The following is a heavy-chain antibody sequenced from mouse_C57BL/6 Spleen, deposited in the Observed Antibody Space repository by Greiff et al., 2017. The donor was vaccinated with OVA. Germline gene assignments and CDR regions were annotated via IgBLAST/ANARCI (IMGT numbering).Heavy chain of an antibody. CDR1: GYTFTSYW. V-gene: IGHV1-52*01. Sequence: QVQLQQPGAELVRPGSSVKLSCKASGYTFTSYWMHWVKQRPIQGLEWIGNIDPSDSDTHYNQKFKDKATLTVDKSSSTAYMQLSSLTSEDSAVYYCARGDYEGLRFAYWGQGTLVTVSA. CDR3: ARGDYEGLRFAY. D-gene: IGHD2-4*01. CDR2: IDPSDSDT. J-gene: IGHJ3*01.